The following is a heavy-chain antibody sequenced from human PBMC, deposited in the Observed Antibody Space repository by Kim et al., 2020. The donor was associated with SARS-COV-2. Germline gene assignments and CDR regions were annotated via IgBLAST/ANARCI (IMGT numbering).Heavy chain of an antibody. D-gene: IGHD2-2*01. V-gene: IGHV1-69*04. CDR1: GGTFSSYA. J-gene: IGHJ6*02. CDR3: ARDDHKDIVVVPAAMSRYYYGMDA. Sequence: SVKVSCKASGGTFSSYAISWVRQAPGQGLEWMGRIIPILGIANYAQKFQGRVTITADKSTSTAYMELSSLRSEDTAVYYCARDDHKDIVVVPAAMSRYYYGMDAWGQGTTVTVSS. CDR2: IIPILGIA.